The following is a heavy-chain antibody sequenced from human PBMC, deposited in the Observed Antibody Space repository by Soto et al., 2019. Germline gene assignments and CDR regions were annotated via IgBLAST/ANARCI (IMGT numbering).Heavy chain of an antibody. D-gene: IGHD3-22*01. V-gene: IGHV4-4*02. CDR3: ARDRRGVDSIGSGSPNYFDY. CDR2: VYHNGNT. J-gene: IGHJ4*02. Sequence: SETLSLTCTVFGVSISSPIWWSWVRQPPGKGLEWIGEVYHNGNTNYNPSLKNRVTISVDTSKNQFSLKLSSVTAADTAVYYCARDRRGVDSIGSGSPNYFDYWGQGTLVTVSS. CDR1: GVSISSPIW.